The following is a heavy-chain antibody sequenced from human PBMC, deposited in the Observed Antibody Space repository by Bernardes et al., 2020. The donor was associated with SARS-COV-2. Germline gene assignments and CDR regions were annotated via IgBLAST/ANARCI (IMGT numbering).Heavy chain of an antibody. CDR3: AKARGADTELLWFGELPKKPFDY. D-gene: IGHD3-10*01. V-gene: IGHV3-30*18. CDR1: GFTFSSYG. J-gene: IGHJ4*02. Sequence: GSLRLSCAASGFTFSSYGMHWVRQAPGKGLEWVAVISYDGSNKYYADSVKGRFTISRDNSKNTLYLQMNSLRAEDTAVYYCAKARGADTELLWFGELPKKPFDYWGQGTLVTVSS. CDR2: ISYDGSNK.